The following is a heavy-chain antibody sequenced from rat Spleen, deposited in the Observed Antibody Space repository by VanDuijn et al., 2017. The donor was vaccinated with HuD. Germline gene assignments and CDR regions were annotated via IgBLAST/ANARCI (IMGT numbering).Heavy chain of an antibody. J-gene: IGHJ2*01. Sequence: EVQLVESGGGLVQPGKSLKLTCATSGFTFSTAWMHWVRQSPDKRLEWIARIKDKSDNYATDYVESVKGRFTISRDDSKRSVYLQMNSLKEEDTATYYCARHTPFNYGTVGDYWGQGVMVTVSS. D-gene: IGHD1-11*01. CDR2: IKDKSDNYAT. V-gene: IGHV6-13*01. CDR3: ARHTPFNYGTVGDY. CDR1: GFTFSTAW.